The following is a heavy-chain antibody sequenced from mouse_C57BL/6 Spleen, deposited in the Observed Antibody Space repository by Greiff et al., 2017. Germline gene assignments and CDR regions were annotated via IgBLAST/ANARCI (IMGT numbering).Heavy chain of an antibody. CDR3: AREGVLRYGSSPFAY. CDR2: IAPNSGGT. Sequence: VQLQQPGAELVKPGASVKLSCKASGYTFTSYWMPWVKQRPGRGLEWIGRIAPNSGGTKYTEKFKSKATLTVDKPASTAYMQLNSLTSEDSAVYYCAREGVLRYGSSPFAYWGQGTLVTVSA. CDR1: GYTFTSYW. D-gene: IGHD1-1*01. V-gene: IGHV1-72*01. J-gene: IGHJ3*01.